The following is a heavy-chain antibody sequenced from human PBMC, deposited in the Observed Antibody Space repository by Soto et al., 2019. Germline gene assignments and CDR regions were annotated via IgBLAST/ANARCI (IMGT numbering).Heavy chain of an antibody. CDR2: IYYSGST. CDR3: ARFEPAANY. V-gene: IGHV4-39*01. D-gene: IGHD6-13*01. Sequence: SETMSLTCTVCGGSISSSSYYWGGIRQPPGKGLEWIGSIYYSGSTYYNPSLKSRVTISVDTSKNRFSLKLSSVTAADTAVYYCARFEPAANYWGQGTLVTVSS. J-gene: IGHJ4*02. CDR1: GGSISSSSYY.